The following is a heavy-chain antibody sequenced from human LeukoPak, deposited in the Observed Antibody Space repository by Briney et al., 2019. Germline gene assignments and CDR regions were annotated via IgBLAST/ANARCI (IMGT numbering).Heavy chain of an antibody. CDR1: GFTFSSYW. CDR2: IKQDGSDK. CDR3: ARGGGRTPDY. J-gene: IGHJ4*02. Sequence: GGSLRLSCAASGFTFSSYWLSWVRQVPGKGLEWVANIKQDGSDKYYVDSVKGRFTISRDNAKNSLFLQINSLRAEDTAVYYCARGGGRTPDYWGQGTLVTVSS. D-gene: IGHD2-15*01. V-gene: IGHV3-7*01.